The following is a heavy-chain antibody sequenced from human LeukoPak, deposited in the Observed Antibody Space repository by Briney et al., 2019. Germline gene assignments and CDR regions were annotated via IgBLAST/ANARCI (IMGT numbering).Heavy chain of an antibody. CDR1: GYIFTNYW. CDR2: IYPGDSDT. V-gene: IGHV5-51*01. Sequence: GESLKISCKGSGYIFTNYWSGWVRQMPGYGLEWMGTIYPGDSDTRYSPSFQGQVTISIDKSITTAYLQWSSLKASDTAMYYCARQATTVTTGGYWGQGTQVTVSS. J-gene: IGHJ4*02. D-gene: IGHD4-17*01. CDR3: ARQATTVTTGGY.